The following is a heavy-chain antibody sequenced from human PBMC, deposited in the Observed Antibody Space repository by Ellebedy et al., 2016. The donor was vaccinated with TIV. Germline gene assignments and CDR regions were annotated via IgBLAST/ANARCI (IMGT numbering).Heavy chain of an antibody. CDR1: GFIFSDYY. D-gene: IGHD6-13*01. J-gene: IGHJ5*02. V-gene: IGHV3-11*04. CDR3: ARRMAAAGSYVWFDP. CDR2: ISGSGSTI. Sequence: GESLKISCAASGFIFSDYYMSWIRQAPGKGLEWVSYISGSGSTIYYADSVKGRFTISRDNAKNSLYLQMNSLRAEDTAVYFWARRMAAAGSYVWFDPWGQGTLVTVSS.